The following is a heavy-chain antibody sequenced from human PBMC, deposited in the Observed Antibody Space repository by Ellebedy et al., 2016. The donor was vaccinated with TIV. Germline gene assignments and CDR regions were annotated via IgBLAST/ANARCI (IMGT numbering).Heavy chain of an antibody. CDR1: GFTFSNYA. D-gene: IGHD6-19*01. CDR3: AKTSGYSSGRLDY. CDR2: ISASGGST. J-gene: IGHJ4*02. V-gene: IGHV3-23*01. Sequence: GGSLRLXXAGSGFTFSNYAVYWVRQAPGKGLEWISSISASGGSTYYADSVKGRFTISRDNSKNILYLQMNSLRAEDTAVYYCAKTSGYSSGRLDYWGQGTLVTVSS.